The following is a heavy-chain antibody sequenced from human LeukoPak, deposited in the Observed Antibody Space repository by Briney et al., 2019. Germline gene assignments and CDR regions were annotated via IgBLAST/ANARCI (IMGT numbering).Heavy chain of an antibody. CDR3: ARGSDGELDYFDY. Sequence: GGSLRLSCAASGFTFSSYAMHWVRQAPGKGLEWVAVISYDGSNKYYADSVKGRFTISRDSSKNTLYLQMNSLRAEDTAVYYCARGSDGELDYFDYWGQGTLVTVSS. CDR2: ISYDGSNK. J-gene: IGHJ4*02. D-gene: IGHD1-26*01. V-gene: IGHV3-30-3*01. CDR1: GFTFSSYA.